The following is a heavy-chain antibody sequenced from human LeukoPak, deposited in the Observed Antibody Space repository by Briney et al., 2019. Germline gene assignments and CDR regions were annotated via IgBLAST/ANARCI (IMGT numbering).Heavy chain of an antibody. D-gene: IGHD2-2*02. CDR1: GGSISSGDYY. CDR2: IYYSGST. CDR3: ARRPDCSSTSCYSFWFDP. Sequence: SETLSLTCTVSGGSISSGDYYWSWIRQPPGKGLEWIGYIYYSGSTYYNPSLKSRVTISVDTSKNQFSLKLSSVTAADTAVCYCARRPDCSSTSCYSFWFDPWGQGTLVTVSS. J-gene: IGHJ5*02. V-gene: IGHV4-30-4*08.